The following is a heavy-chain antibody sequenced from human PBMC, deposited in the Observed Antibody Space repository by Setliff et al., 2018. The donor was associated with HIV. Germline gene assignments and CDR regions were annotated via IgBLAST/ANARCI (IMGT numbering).Heavy chain of an antibody. CDR2: IIPIFDTA. D-gene: IGHD1-1*01. CDR1: GGTFNSYG. Sequence: SVKVSCKASGGTFNSYGITWVRQAPGQGLEWMGGIIPIFDTANYAPKFQGRVTITADESTSTAFMELGSLRSEDTAVYYCAKGERRVADISDLNYMGVWGKGTMVTVSS. V-gene: IGHV1-69*13. J-gene: IGHJ6*03. CDR3: AKGERRVADISDLNYMGV.